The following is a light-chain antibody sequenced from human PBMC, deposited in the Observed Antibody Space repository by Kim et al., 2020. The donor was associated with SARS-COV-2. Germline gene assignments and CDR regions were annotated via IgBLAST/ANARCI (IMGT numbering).Light chain of an antibody. CDR1: SLRSYY. CDR3: NSRDSNDNVV. CDR2: GKN. Sequence: VALEQTVRITGQGDSLRSYYATWYQQKPGHAPILVIYGKNNRPSGIPDRFSGSSSGNTASLTITWTQAGDEADYYCNSRDSNDNVVFGGGTQLTVL. V-gene: IGLV3-19*01. J-gene: IGLJ2*01.